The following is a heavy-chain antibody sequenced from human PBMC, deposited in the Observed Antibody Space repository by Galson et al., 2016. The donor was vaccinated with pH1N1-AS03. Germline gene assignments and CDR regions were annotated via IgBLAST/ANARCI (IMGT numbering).Heavy chain of an antibody. D-gene: IGHD5-24*01. CDR1: GFTFRDYG. J-gene: IGHJ4*02. CDR2: ILYDGSNK. V-gene: IGHV3-33*01. Sequence: SLRLSCAASGFTFRDYGFHWVRQAPGKGLEWVAVILYDGSNKNYVDSVKGRFIVSRDNSNDTLYLQMNSLRAEDTAVYYCARDRPNYNVYLDHWGQGILVTVSS. CDR3: ARDRPNYNVYLDH.